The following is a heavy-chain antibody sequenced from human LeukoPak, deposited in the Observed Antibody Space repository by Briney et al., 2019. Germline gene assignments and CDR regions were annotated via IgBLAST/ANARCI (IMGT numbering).Heavy chain of an antibody. Sequence: GASVKVSCKASGYTFTSYYMHWVRQAPGQGLKWMGIINPSGGSTSYAQKFQGRVTMTTDTSTSTAYMELRSLRSDDTAMYYCSREGEGEDGTGHHNWYFDLWGRGTLVTVSS. CDR1: GYTFTSYY. D-gene: IGHD2-8*02. V-gene: IGHV1-46*01. CDR3: SREGEGEDGTGHHNWYFDL. CDR2: INPSGGST. J-gene: IGHJ2*01.